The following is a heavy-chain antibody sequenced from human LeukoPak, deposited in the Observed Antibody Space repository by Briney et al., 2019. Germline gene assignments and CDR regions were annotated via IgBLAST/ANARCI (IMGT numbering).Heavy chain of an antibody. V-gene: IGHV3-23*01. D-gene: IGHD3-10*01. CDR1: SFTFSYYA. CDR2: ISATGGT. CDR3: TRIYNYGSGSYRFFDY. Sequence: GGSLRLSCAASSFTFSYYAMGWVRQAPGKGLEWLSAISATGGTYYADSVKGRCTISRDNSKNTLYLQMNSLRVEDTAVYFCTRIYNYGSGSYRFFDYWGQGTLVTVSS. J-gene: IGHJ4*02.